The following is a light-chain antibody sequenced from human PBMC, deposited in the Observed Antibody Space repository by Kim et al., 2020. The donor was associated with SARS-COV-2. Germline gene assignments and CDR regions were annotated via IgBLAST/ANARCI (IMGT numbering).Light chain of an antibody. J-gene: IGKJ4*01. CDR3: QQANSFPLT. V-gene: IGKV1-12*01. CDR2: SAS. CDR1: QGIYNW. Sequence: SASVGDRVTITCRASQGIYNWLAWYQQKPGKAPNLLFSSASTLQSGVPSRFSGSGAGTDYTLTISSLQPEDSATYYCQQANSFPLTFGGGTKLEIK.